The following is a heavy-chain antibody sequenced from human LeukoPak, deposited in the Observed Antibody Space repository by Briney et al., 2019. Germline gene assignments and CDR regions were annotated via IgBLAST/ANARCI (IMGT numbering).Heavy chain of an antibody. CDR2: INHSGST. D-gene: IGHD6-25*01. Sequence: SETLSLTCAVYGGSFSGYYWSWIRQTPGKGLEWIGEINHSGSTNYNPSLKSRVTISVDTSKNQFSLKLSSVTAADTAVYYCARVVLAAAIDYWGQGTLVTVSS. J-gene: IGHJ4*02. CDR1: GGSFSGYY. CDR3: ARVVLAAAIDY. V-gene: IGHV4-34*01.